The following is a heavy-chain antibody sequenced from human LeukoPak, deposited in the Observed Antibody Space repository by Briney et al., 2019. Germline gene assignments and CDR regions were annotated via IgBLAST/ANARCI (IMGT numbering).Heavy chain of an antibody. D-gene: IGHD3-22*01. J-gene: IGHJ3*02. CDR2: IYYSGST. Sequence: SETLSLTCIVSGYSITSGYYWGWIRQPPGKGLEWIGSIYYSGSTYYNPSLKSRVTISVDTSKNQFSLKLSSVTAADTAVYYCARPTTMIVVVDAFDIWGQGTMVTVSS. CDR1: GYSITSGYY. V-gene: IGHV4-38-2*02. CDR3: ARPTTMIVVVDAFDI.